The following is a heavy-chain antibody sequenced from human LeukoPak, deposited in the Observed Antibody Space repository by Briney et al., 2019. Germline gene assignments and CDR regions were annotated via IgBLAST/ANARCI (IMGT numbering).Heavy chain of an antibody. CDR2: IYYSGST. CDR3: ARHGENLGY. V-gene: IGHV4-39*01. CDR1: GGSISSSSYY. Sequence: SETLSLTCTVSGGSISSSSYYWGWIRQPPGKGLEWIGSIYYSGSTYYNPSLKSRVTISVDTSKNQFSLKLSSVTAADTAVYYCARHGENLGYWGQGTLVTVSS. J-gene: IGHJ4*02. D-gene: IGHD7-27*01.